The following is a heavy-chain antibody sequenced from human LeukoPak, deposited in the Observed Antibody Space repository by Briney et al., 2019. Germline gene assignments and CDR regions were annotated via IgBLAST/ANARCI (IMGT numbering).Heavy chain of an antibody. J-gene: IGHJ4*02. D-gene: IGHD1-1*01. CDR2: IRSQAYGGTT. V-gene: IGHV3-49*03. CDR3: ANDGRWGYFDY. Sequence: GGSLRLSCTASGFTFGDYAMSWFRQAPGKGLEGVGFIRSQAYGGTTEYAASVKGRFTISRDDSKSIAYLQMNSLKTEDTAVYYCANDGRWGYFDYWGQGTIVTVSS. CDR1: GFTFGDYA.